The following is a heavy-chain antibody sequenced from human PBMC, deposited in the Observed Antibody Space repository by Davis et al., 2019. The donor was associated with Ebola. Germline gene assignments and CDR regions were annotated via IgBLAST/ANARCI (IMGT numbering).Heavy chain of an antibody. CDR2: INAGNGNT. CDR1: GYTFTSYA. J-gene: IGHJ1*01. CDR3: ATGVQGVIIIELGYFQH. D-gene: IGHD3-10*01. V-gene: IGHV1-3*01. Sequence: AASVKVSCKASGYTFTSYAMHWVRQAPGQRLEWMGWINAGNGNTKYSQKFQGRVTITRDTSASTAYMELSSLRSEDTAVYYCATGVQGVIIIELGYFQHWGQGTLVTVSS.